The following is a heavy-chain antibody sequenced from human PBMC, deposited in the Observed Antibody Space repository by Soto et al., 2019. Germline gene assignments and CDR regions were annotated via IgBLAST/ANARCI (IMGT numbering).Heavy chain of an antibody. Sequence: GGSLRLSCACSGFTFSSYWMSRVRQAPGKGLEWVANIKQDGSEKYYVDSVRGRFTISRDNAKNSLYLQMSGLRAEDTAVFYCARGTLWNGYQFFDYWGQGTLVTVSS. D-gene: IGHD3-3*01. J-gene: IGHJ4*02. CDR3: ARGTLWNGYQFFDY. CDR2: IKQDGSEK. V-gene: IGHV3-7*01. CDR1: GFTFSSYW.